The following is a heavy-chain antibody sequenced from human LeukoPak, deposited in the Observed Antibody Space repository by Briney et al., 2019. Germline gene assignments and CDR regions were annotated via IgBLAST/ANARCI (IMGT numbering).Heavy chain of an antibody. CDR2: IYYSGST. Sequence: SQTLSLTCTVSGGSISSGGYYWSWIRQHPGKGLEWIGYIYYSGSTYYNPPLKSRVTISVDTSKNQFSLKLSSVTAADTAVYYCASGGYYGSGSFSIWGQGTLVTVSS. CDR3: ASGGYYGSGSFSI. CDR1: GGSISSGGYY. J-gene: IGHJ4*02. V-gene: IGHV4-31*03. D-gene: IGHD3-10*01.